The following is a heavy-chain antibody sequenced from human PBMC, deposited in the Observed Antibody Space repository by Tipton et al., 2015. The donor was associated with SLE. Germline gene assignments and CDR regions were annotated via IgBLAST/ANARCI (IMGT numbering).Heavy chain of an antibody. CDR1: AFDVSNNY. Sequence: SLRLSCAASAFDVSNNYMSWVRQAPGEGLEWVSVIYTGGGTYYADSVKGRFTISRDNSKNTLYLQMNSLRAEDTAVYYCANTNFPGDYFGYWGQGTLVTVSS. V-gene: IGHV3-53*01. D-gene: IGHD2/OR15-2a*01. CDR3: ANTNFPGDYFGY. J-gene: IGHJ4*02. CDR2: IYTGGGT.